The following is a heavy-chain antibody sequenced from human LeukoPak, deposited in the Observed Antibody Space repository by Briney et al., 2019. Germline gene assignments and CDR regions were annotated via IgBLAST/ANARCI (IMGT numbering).Heavy chain of an antibody. V-gene: IGHV3-23*01. CDR2: ISGSGGST. D-gene: IGHD2-15*01. CDR3: TSRIVVVMT. Sequence: GGTLRLSSAASGFTFSSYGMSWVRQAPGKGLEWVSAISGSGGSTYYADSVKGRFTISRDNSKNTLYLQMNSLRAEDTAVYYCTSRIVVVMTWGQGTLVTVSS. CDR1: GFTFSSYG. J-gene: IGHJ5*02.